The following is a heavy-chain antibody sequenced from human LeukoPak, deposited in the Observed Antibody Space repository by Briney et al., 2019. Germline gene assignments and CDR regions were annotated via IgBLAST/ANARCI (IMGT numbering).Heavy chain of an antibody. Sequence: GGSLRLSCAASGFTFSDYYMSWIRQAPGKGLEWVSYISSSGSTIYYADSVKGRVAISRDNAKTSLYLQTNSLSAEDTAVYYCARGFTTHHSYDSSGYFTPDYWGQGTLVTVSS. CDR2: ISSSGSTI. V-gene: IGHV3-11*01. CDR1: GFTFSDYY. D-gene: IGHD3-22*01. J-gene: IGHJ4*02. CDR3: ARGFTTHHSYDSSGYFTPDY.